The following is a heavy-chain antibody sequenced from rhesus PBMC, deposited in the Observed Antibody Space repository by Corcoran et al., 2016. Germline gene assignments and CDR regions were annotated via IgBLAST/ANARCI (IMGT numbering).Heavy chain of an antibody. D-gene: IGHD4-29*01. CDR3: ARNFGSCFDY. Sequence: QVTLKEAGPALVKPTQTLTLTCTFSGFSISTTGMGVGWIRQPQGKALEWVALIYWDDNKDYITSLKSTLTISKDTSKNQVVLTMTNMDPVDTATYYCARNFGSCFDYWGQGVLVTVSS. CDR2: IYWDDNK. J-gene: IGHJ4*01. V-gene: IGHV2-174*01. CDR1: GFSISTTGMG.